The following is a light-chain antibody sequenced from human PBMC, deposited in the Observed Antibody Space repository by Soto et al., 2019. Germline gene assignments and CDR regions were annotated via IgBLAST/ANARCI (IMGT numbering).Light chain of an antibody. J-gene: IGLJ2*01. CDR3: SSYTSANTLI. Sequence: QSVLTQPASVSGSPGQSITISCSDVGPYNSVSWYQHHRGKAPKLIIYEVKNRPSGVSNRFSGSRSGNTASLTISGLLTEDDSDYYCSSYTSANTLIFGGGTKVTVL. CDR2: EVK. CDR1: DVGPYNS. V-gene: IGLV2-14*01.